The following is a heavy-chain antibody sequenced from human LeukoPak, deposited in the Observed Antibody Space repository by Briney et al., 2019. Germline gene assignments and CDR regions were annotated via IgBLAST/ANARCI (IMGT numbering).Heavy chain of an antibody. CDR3: ARARDNTNWFDP. CDR2: INPNSGGT. V-gene: IGHV1-2*02. Sequence: ASVKVSCKASGYTFTGYYMHWVRQAPGQGLEWMGWINPNSGGTNYAQKFQGRVTMTRDTSISTAYMELSRLRFDDPAVYYCARARDNTNWFDPWGQGTLVTVSS. D-gene: IGHD1-1*01. CDR1: GYTFTGYY. J-gene: IGHJ5*02.